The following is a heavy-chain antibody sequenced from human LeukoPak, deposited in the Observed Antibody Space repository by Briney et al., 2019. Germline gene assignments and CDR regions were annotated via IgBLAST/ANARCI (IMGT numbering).Heavy chain of an antibody. CDR3: ARGTAVAGLGIDY. CDR2: IYHSGST. V-gene: IGHV4-39*07. D-gene: IGHD6-19*01. Sequence: SETLSLTCTVSGGSISSSSFYWGWIRQPPGKGLEWIGSIYHSGSTYYNPSLKSRVTISVDTSKNQFSLKLSSVTAADTAVYYCARGTAVAGLGIDYWGQGTLVTVSS. J-gene: IGHJ4*02. CDR1: GGSISSSSFY.